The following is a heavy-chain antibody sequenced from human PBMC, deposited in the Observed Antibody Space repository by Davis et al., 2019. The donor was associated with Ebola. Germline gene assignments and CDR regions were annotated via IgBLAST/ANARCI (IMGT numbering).Heavy chain of an antibody. CDR2: ISSSSSYI. J-gene: IGHJ4*02. CDR3: AREMTSGSYYVSAFDY. D-gene: IGHD1-26*01. Sequence: GESLKISCAASGFTFSSYSMNWVRQAPGKGLEWVSSISSSSSYIYYADSVKGRFTISRDNAKNSLYLQMNSLRAEDTAVYYCAREMTSGSYYVSAFDYWGQGTLVTVSS. CDR1: GFTFSSYS. V-gene: IGHV3-21*01.